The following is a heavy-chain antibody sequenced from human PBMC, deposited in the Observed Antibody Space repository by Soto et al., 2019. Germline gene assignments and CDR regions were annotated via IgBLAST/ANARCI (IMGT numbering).Heavy chain of an antibody. D-gene: IGHD2-15*01. J-gene: IGHJ1*01. CDR1: GFTFSSYG. CDR3: AKEVRRYCSGGSCAFQH. Sequence: GGSLRLSCAASGFTFSSYGMHWVRQAPGKGLEWVAVISYDGSNKYYADSVKGRFTISRDNSKNTLYLQMNSLRAEDTAVYYCAKEVRRYCSGGSCAFQHWGQGTLVTVSS. V-gene: IGHV3-30*18. CDR2: ISYDGSNK.